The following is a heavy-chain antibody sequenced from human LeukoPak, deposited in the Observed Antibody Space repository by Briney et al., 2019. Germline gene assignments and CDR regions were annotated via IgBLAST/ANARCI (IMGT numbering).Heavy chain of an antibody. CDR2: FSNDGGGT. V-gene: IGHV3-23*01. CDR3: AKGSSGYFVDL. D-gene: IGHD3-22*01. CDR1: GFIFNNYG. J-gene: IGHJ5*02. Sequence: PGGSLRLSCAASGFIFNNYGLIWVRQAPGKGLEWVSAFSNDGGGTNYADFVKGRFTISRDNSKNTLFLQMNSLRAEDTALYYCAKGSSGYFVDLWGQGTLVTVSS.